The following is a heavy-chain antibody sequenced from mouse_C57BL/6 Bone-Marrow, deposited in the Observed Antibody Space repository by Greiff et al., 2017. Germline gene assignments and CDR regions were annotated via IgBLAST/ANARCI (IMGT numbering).Heavy chain of an antibody. CDR2: ISDDGSYT. CDR1: GFTFSSYA. Sequence: EVQGVESGGGLVKPGGSLKLSCAASGFTFSSYAMSWVRQTPEKRLEWVATISDDGSYTYYPDNVKGRFTISRDNARKNLYLQRSQLKAEDTAMYYGARDVVYDRPFAYWGQGTLVTVSA. J-gene: IGHJ3*01. D-gene: IGHD2-3*01. V-gene: IGHV5-4*01. CDR3: ARDVVYDRPFAY.